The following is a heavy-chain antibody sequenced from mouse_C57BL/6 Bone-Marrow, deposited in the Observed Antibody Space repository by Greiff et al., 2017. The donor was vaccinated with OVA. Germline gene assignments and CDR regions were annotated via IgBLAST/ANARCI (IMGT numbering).Heavy chain of an antibody. CDR3: ARRPYLRYFDV. CDR1: GYTFTSYW. J-gene: IGHJ1*03. V-gene: IGHV1-69*01. Sequence: QVQLKESGAELVMPGASVKLSCKASGYTFTSYWMHWVKQRPGQGLEWIGEIDPSDSYTNYNQKFKGKSTLTVDKSSSTAYMQLSSLTSEDSAVYYCARRPYLRYFDVWGTGTTVTVSS. CDR2: IDPSDSYT. D-gene: IGHD2-10*01.